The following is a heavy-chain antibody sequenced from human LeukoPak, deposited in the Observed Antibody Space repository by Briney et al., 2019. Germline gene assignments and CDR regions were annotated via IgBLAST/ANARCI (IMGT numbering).Heavy chain of an antibody. CDR3: ARAVGGSGSDRFDP. V-gene: IGHV4-31*03. CDR1: VDSISRGGYY. Sequence: SQTLSLTCTVSVDSISRGGYYWSSIRQHPGKGLEWIAYIYYSGSTYYNPSRKSRVTISVDTSKNQFSLNLSSVTAADTAVYYCARAVGGSGSDRFDPWGQGTLVTVSS. J-gene: IGHJ5*02. CDR2: IYYSGST. D-gene: IGHD3-10*01.